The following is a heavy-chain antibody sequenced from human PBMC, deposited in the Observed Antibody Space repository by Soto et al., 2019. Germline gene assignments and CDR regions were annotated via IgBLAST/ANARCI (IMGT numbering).Heavy chain of an antibody. Sequence: EVQLVESGGGLVQPGGSLRLSCAASGFTFSSYWMHWVRQAPGKGLVWVSRINSDGSSTSYADSVKGRFTISRDNAKNTLYLQMNSLRAEDTAVYYCARDRRRQTYYYFWNWFDPWGQGTLVTVSS. CDR1: GFTFSSYW. CDR2: INSDGSST. J-gene: IGHJ5*02. V-gene: IGHV3-74*01. CDR3: ARDRRRQTYYYFWNWFDP. D-gene: IGHD3-3*01.